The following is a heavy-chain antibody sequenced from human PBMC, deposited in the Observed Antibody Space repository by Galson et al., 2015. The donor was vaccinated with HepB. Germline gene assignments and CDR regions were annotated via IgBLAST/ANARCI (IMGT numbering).Heavy chain of an antibody. J-gene: IGHJ4*02. V-gene: IGHV1-18*04. CDR3: ARDRDYRFDY. Sequence: SVKVSCKASGYTFTSNGISWVRQTPRQGLEWLGWISAHGGNTKYAQKYQGRITLTRETSTSTAYVELRSLRSDDTAVYYCARDRDYRFDYWGQGTLVTVSS. D-gene: IGHD4/OR15-4a*01. CDR1: GYTFTSNG. CDR2: ISAHGGNT.